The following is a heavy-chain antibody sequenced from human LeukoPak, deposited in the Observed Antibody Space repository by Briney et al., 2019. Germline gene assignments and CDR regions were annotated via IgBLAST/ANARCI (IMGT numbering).Heavy chain of an antibody. CDR3: ARGSFIVGATNNYFDY. CDR2: ISSSGSTI. V-gene: IGHV3-11*01. CDR1: GFRFSDNA. D-gene: IGHD1-26*01. J-gene: IGHJ4*02. Sequence: GGSLRLSCAASGFRFSDNAMSWVRQAPGKGLEWVSYISSSGSTIYYADSVKGRFTISRDNAKNSLYLQMNSLRAEDTAVYYCARGSFIVGATNNYFDYWGQGTLVTVSS.